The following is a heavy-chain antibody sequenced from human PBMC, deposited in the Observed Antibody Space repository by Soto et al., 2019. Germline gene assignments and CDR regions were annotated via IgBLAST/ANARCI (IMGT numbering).Heavy chain of an antibody. D-gene: IGHD3-10*01. Sequence: GGSLRLSCAASGFTFSSYAMSWVRQAPGKGLEWVSGISGSGGSTYYADSVKGRFTISRDNSKNTLYLQMNSLRAEDTAVYYCAKDSLTMFRGVTEGSPFDYWGQGTLVTVSS. V-gene: IGHV3-23*01. CDR1: GFTFSSYA. CDR3: AKDSLTMFRGVTEGSPFDY. J-gene: IGHJ4*02. CDR2: ISGSGGST.